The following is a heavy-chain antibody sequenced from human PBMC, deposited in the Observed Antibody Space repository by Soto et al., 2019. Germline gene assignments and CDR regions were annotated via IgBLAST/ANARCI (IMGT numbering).Heavy chain of an antibody. D-gene: IGHD1-26*01. CDR2: IFYSGHL. CDR1: GTSFGTYC. Sequence: SETLSLTCAVSGTSFGTYCWSWIRQPQGKGLEWIGYIFYSGHLKYNPSLKSRLTISVDPPKKSLYLQMNSLRPADTAMYYCSGGAGDAFWGQGTLVTVSS. CDR3: SGGAGDAF. J-gene: IGHJ4*02. V-gene: IGHV4-59*03.